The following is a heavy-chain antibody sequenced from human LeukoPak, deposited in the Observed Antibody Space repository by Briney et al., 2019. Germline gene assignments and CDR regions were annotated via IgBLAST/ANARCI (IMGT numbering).Heavy chain of an antibody. D-gene: IGHD4-17*01. V-gene: IGHV4-34*01. CDR1: GGSFSGYY. Sequence: SETLSLTCAVYGGSFSGYYWSWIRQPPGKGLEWIGYIYHSGSTCYNPSLKSRVTISVDRSKNQFSLKLSSVTAADTAVYYCARAEGYGDYGEINFDYWGQGTLVTVSS. J-gene: IGHJ4*02. CDR2: IYHSGST. CDR3: ARAEGYGDYGEINFDY.